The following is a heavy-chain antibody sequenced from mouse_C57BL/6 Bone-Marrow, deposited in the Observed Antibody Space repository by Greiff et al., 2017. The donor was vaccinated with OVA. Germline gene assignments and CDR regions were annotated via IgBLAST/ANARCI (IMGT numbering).Heavy chain of an antibody. J-gene: IGHJ3*01. CDR2: INPNYGST. D-gene: IGHD1-1*01. CDR1: GYSFTDYY. Sequence: VQLQQSGPELVKPGASVKISCKASGYSFTDYYMNWVKQSTGQSLEWIGVINPNYGSTSYNQKFKGKATLTVDQSSSTAYMQLNSLTSEDSAVYYGARQWLFSTTGVEGFAYWGKGTLVTVSA. CDR3: ARQWLFSTTGVEGFAY. V-gene: IGHV1-39*01.